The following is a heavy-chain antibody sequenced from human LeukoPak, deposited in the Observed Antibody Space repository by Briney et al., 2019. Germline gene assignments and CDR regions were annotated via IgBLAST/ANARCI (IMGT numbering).Heavy chain of an antibody. CDR2: ISSSSSTI. Sequence: GGSLRLSSAASGFTFSSYSMNWVRQAPGKGLEWVSYISSSSSTIYYADSVKGRFTISRDNAKNSLYLQMNSLRAKDTAVYYCARGQEDSSPSYYYYYYYMDVWGKGTTVTISS. D-gene: IGHD6-6*01. CDR3: ARGQEDSSPSYYYYYYYMDV. CDR1: GFTFSSYS. J-gene: IGHJ6*03. V-gene: IGHV3-48*01.